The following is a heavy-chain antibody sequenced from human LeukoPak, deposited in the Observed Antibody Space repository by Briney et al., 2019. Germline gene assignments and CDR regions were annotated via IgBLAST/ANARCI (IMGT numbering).Heavy chain of an antibody. CDR3: AKSRGDYPEYFQH. CDR1: AITFSSHA. V-gene: IGHV3-23*01. CDR2: ISGSGGST. D-gene: IGHD4-11*01. J-gene: IGHJ1*01. Sequence: PGGSLRLSCEVSAITFSSHAMSWVRQAPGKGLEWVSAISGSGGSTYYADSVKGRFTISRDNSKNTLYLQMNSLRAEDTAVYYCAKSRGDYPEYFQHWGQGTLVTVSS.